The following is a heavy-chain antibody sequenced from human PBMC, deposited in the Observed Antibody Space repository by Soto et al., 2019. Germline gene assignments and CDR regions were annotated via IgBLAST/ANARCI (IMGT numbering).Heavy chain of an antibody. CDR1: GGRFTSYW. Sequence: PGESLKISCQGSGGRFTSYWIGWVRQMPGKGLEWMGIIYPGDSDTRYSPSFQGQVTISADKSISTAYLQWSSLKASDTAMYYCARRKGSTVTTFATYYYYGMDVWGQGTTVTVSS. J-gene: IGHJ6*02. CDR2: IYPGDSDT. D-gene: IGHD4-17*01. CDR3: ARRKGSTVTTFATYYYYGMDV. V-gene: IGHV5-51*01.